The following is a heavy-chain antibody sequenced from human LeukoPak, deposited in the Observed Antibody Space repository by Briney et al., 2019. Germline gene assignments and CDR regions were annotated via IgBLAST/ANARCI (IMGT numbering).Heavy chain of an antibody. CDR1: GFTVSSNY. CDR3: ARDNVLVSSSWYEAGPDAFDI. CDR2: IYSGGST. Sequence: GGSLRLSCAASGFTVSSNYMSWVRQAPGKGLEWVSVIYSGGSTYYADSVKGRFTISRDNSKNTLYLQMNSLRAEDTAVYYCARDNVLVSSSWYEAGPDAFDIWGQGTMVTVSS. V-gene: IGHV3-66*01. J-gene: IGHJ3*02. D-gene: IGHD6-13*01.